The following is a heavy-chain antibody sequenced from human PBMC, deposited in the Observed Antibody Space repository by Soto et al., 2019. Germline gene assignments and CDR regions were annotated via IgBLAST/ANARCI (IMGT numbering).Heavy chain of an antibody. Sequence: ASETLSLTCAVYVGSFSGYYWSWIRQPPGKGLEWIGEINHSGSTNYNPSLKSRVTISVDTSKNQFSLKLSSVTAADTAVYYCASRSRGYSYGYRMGADYYYYGMDVWGQGTTVTVSS. J-gene: IGHJ6*02. D-gene: IGHD5-18*01. CDR2: INHSGST. V-gene: IGHV4-34*01. CDR3: ASRSRGYSYGYRMGADYYYYGMDV. CDR1: VGSFSGYY.